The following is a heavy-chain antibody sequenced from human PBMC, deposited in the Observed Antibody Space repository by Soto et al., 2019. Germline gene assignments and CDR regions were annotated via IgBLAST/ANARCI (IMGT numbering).Heavy chain of an antibody. V-gene: IGHV4-4*07. D-gene: IGHD2-2*02. J-gene: IGHJ5*02. CDR1: GGSISSYY. CDR2: IYTSGST. CDR3: ARDYCSSTSCYRTHWFDP. Sequence: SETLSLTCTVSGGSISSYYWSWIRQPAGKGLEWIGRIYTSGSTNYNPSLKSRVTMSVDTSKNQFSLKLSSVTAADTAVYYCARDYCSSTSCYRTHWFDPWGQGALVTVSS.